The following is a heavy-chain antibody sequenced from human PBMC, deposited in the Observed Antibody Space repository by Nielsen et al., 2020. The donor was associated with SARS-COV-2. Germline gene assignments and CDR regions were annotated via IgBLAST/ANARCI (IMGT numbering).Heavy chain of an antibody. D-gene: IGHD6-13*01. J-gene: IGHJ4*02. Sequence: GGSLRLSCAASGFTFSNYWMSWVRQAPGKGLEWVANIKQDGSEKYYVDSVKGRFTISRDSAKNSLYLQMNSLRAEDTAVYYCARVPGSSWYFDYWGQGTLVTVSS. CDR2: IKQDGSEK. CDR3: ARVPGSSWYFDY. V-gene: IGHV3-7*05. CDR1: GFTFSNYW.